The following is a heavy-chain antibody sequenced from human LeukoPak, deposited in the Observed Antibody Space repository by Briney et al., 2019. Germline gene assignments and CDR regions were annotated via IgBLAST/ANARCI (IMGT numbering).Heavy chain of an antibody. Sequence: GGSLRLSCAASGFTFSSYGMHWVRQAPGKGLEWVAVISYDGSNKYYADSVKGRFTISRDNSKNTLYLQMNSLRAEDTAVYYCARGDLDYYYYYYMDVWGKGTTVTVSS. J-gene: IGHJ6*03. CDR3: ARGDLDYYYYYYMDV. CDR2: ISYDGSNK. CDR1: GFTFSSYG. V-gene: IGHV3-30*03.